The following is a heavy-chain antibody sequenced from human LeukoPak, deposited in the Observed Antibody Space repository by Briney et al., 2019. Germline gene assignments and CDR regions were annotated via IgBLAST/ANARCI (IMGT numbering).Heavy chain of an antibody. D-gene: IGHD3-16*01. CDR3: AKDGSWGDYYFYFYMDV. J-gene: IGHJ6*03. CDR2: ISGSGYYT. V-gene: IGHV3-23*01. Sequence: GGSLRLSCAASGFTFGNFAMSWVRQAPGKGLEWVSGISGSGYYTYYADSVKGRFTISRDNSKNTLYIQMNSLRAEDTAVYYCAKDGSWGDYYFYFYMDVWGKGTTVTVSS. CDR1: GFTFGNFA.